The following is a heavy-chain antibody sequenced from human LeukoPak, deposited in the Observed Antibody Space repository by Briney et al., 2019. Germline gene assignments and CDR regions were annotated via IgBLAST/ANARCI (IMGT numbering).Heavy chain of an antibody. CDR1: GFTSSDYY. CDR3: ARDPLRMAAGTDY. V-gene: IGHV3-11*01. CDR2: ISGRGTTI. D-gene: IGHD5-24*01. Sequence: GGSLRLSCTASGFTSSDYYMSWIRQAPGKGLEWVSYISGRGTTIYQADSVRGRFTVSRDNAKNSLYLQMNSLRAEDTAVYYCARDPLRMAAGTDYWGQGALVTVSS. J-gene: IGHJ4*02.